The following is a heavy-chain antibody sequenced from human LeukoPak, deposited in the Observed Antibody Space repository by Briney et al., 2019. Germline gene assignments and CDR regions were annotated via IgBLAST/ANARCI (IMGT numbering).Heavy chain of an antibody. CDR1: GYTFTGYY. V-gene: IGHV1-2*02. Sequence: ASVKVSCKASGYTFTGYYMHWVRRAPGQGLEWMGWINPNSGGTNYAQKFQGRVTMTRDTSISTAYMELSRLRSDDTAVYYCAATASSSTSLTMIRYYYYGMDVWGQGTTVTVSS. CDR3: AATASSSTSLTMIRYYYYGMDV. CDR2: INPNSGGT. J-gene: IGHJ6*02. D-gene: IGHD2-2*01.